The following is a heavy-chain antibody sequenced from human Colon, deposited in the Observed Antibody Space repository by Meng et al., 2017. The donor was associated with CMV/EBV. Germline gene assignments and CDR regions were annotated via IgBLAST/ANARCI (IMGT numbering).Heavy chain of an antibody. CDR2: ISYDGGKK. J-gene: IGHJ4*02. V-gene: IGHV3-30*04. D-gene: IGHD3-3*01. Sequence: GESLKISCAASGFIFSSHAMHWVRQAPGKGLEWVAVISYDGGKKNYVDFARGRFTISRDNSKNTLYLQTNSLRAEDTAVYYCARVPRFLEWNDAGYFNSWGQGTLVTVSS. CDR3: ARVPRFLEWNDAGYFNS. CDR1: GFIFSSHA.